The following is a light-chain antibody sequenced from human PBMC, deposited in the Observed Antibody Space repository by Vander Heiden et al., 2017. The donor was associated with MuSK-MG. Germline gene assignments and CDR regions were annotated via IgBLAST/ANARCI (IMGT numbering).Light chain of an antibody. CDR2: EVS. CDR1: SSDVGGYNY. Sequence: QSPLIQPASVSRSPGQSSTISCTGSSSDVGGYNYVSWYQQHPGKAPKLMIYEVSNRPSGVSNRVSGSKSGNTASLTISGLQAEDEADYYCSSYTSSSTWVFGGGTKLTVL. J-gene: IGLJ3*02. CDR3: SSYTSSSTWV. V-gene: IGLV2-14*01.